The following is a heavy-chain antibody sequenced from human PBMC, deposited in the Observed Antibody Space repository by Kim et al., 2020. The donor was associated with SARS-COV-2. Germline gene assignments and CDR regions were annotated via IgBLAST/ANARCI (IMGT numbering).Heavy chain of an antibody. Sequence: YAEPVKGRFTISRDNSNNTVYLQMNSLTIDDTALYYCARDHGSGYDYFDYWGQGTLVTVSS. J-gene: IGHJ4*02. CDR3: ARDHGSGYDYFDY. D-gene: IGHD5-12*01. V-gene: IGHV3-30*01.